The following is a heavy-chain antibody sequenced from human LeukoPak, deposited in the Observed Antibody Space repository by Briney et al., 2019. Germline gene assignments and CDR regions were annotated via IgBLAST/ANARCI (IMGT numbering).Heavy chain of an antibody. V-gene: IGHV1-69*06. CDR1: GGTFSSYA. D-gene: IGHD2-2*01. Sequence: SSVKVSCKASGGTFSSYAISWVRQAPGQGLEWMGGIIPIFGTANYAQKFQGRVTITADKYTSTAYIALSSLRSEDTAVYYCARDRGFALGYCSSTSCSRINWFDPWGQGTLVTVSS. CDR3: ARDRGFALGYCSSTSCSRINWFDP. CDR2: IIPIFGTA. J-gene: IGHJ5*02.